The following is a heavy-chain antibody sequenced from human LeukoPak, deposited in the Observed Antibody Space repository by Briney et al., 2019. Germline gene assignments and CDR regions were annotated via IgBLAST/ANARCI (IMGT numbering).Heavy chain of an antibody. CDR2: IYSGGST. CDR1: GFTVSSNY. Sequence: PGGSLRLSCAASGFTVSSNYMSWVRQAPGKGLEWVSVIYSGGSTYYADSVKGRFTISRDNSKNTLYLQMNSLRAKDTAVYYCASFDYDILTGHQVPFDYWGQGTLVTVSS. D-gene: IGHD3-9*01. CDR3: ASFDYDILTGHQVPFDY. J-gene: IGHJ4*02. V-gene: IGHV3-66*01.